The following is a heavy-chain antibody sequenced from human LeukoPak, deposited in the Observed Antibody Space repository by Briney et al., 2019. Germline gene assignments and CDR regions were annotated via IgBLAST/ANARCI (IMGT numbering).Heavy chain of an antibody. CDR2: INHSGST. CDR3: ARARAVGYYYYYYMDV. J-gene: IGHJ6*03. V-gene: IGHV4-34*01. Sequence: SETLSLTCAVYGGSFSGYYWSWIRQPPGKGLEWIGEINHSGSTNYNPPLKSRVTISVDTSKNQFSLKLSSVTAAGTAVYYCARARAVGYYYYYYMDVWGKGTTVTVSS. CDR1: GGSFSGYY. D-gene: IGHD6-19*01.